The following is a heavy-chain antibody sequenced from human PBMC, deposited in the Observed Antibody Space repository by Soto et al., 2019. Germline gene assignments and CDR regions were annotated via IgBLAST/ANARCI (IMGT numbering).Heavy chain of an antibody. CDR2: MNPNSGNT. Sequence: ASVKVSCKASGYTFTSYDINWVRQATGQGLEWMGWMNPNSGNTGYAQKFQGRVTMTRNTSISTAYMELSSLRSEDTAVYYCARAVYDFWCGYYFFGHYYYMDVWGKGTTVTVAS. J-gene: IGHJ6*03. V-gene: IGHV1-8*01. CDR1: GYTFTSYD. CDR3: ARAVYDFWCGYYFFGHYYYMDV. D-gene: IGHD3-3*01.